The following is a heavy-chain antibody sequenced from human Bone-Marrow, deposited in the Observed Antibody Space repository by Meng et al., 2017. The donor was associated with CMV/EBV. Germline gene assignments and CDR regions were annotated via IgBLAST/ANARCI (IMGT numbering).Heavy chain of an antibody. J-gene: IGHJ4*02. CDR2: ISGSGGST. CDR1: GFTFNSYA. V-gene: IGHV3-23*01. Sequence: GGSLKISCAASGFTFNSYAMSWVRQAPGKGLEWVSAISGSGGSTYYADSVKGRFTISRDNSKNTLYLQMNSLRAEDTAVYYCAKVGRQLWFFDYWGQGTLVTVSS. D-gene: IGHD5-18*01. CDR3: AKVGRQLWFFDY.